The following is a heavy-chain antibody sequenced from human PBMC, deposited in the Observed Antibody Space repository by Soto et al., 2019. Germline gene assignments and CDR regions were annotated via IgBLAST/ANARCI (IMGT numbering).Heavy chain of an antibody. V-gene: IGHV1-18*01. CDR3: ARDLKVVQSAMRDY. CDR2: ISADNGNT. J-gene: IGHJ4*02. Sequence: QVQLVQSGAEMKKPGASVKVSCKTSGYTFVRYGITWVRQAPGQGLEWMGWISADNGNTNYAQRLQDRVTMPTDTATSTVYMELRSLRSDDTAVYYCARDLKVVQSAMRDYWGQGTLVTVSS. D-gene: IGHD2-2*01. CDR1: GYTFVRYG.